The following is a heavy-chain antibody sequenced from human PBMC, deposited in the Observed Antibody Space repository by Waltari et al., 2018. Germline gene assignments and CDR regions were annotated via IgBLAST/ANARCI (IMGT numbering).Heavy chain of an antibody. CDR3: ARAMDSSSSSPWFDP. D-gene: IGHD6-6*01. CDR1: GFTFSSYG. Sequence: QVQLVESGGGVVQPGRSLRLSCAASGFTFSSYGMHWVRQAPGKGLEWGAVIWYDGSNKYYEDAVKGRFTISRDNYKNTLYLQMNSLRAEDTAVYYCARAMDSSSSSPWFDPWGQGTLVTVSS. CDR2: IWYDGSNK. J-gene: IGHJ5*02. V-gene: IGHV3-33*01.